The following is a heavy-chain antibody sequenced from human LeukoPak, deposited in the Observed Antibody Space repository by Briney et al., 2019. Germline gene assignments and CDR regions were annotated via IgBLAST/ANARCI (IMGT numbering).Heavy chain of an antibody. CDR1: GDSISSPTFY. V-gene: IGHV4-31*03. Sequence: SETLSLTCTVSGDSISSPTFYWNWLRHHPQPGKGLASLWSIYQTGHTLYTSSRKIRLTISIDTSNNHCSLKLTCLTAADTAMYYCARDRYGSNSNWFDPGGQGTLVTVSS. J-gene: IGHJ5*02. D-gene: IGHD4-23*01. CDR2: IYQTGHT. CDR3: ARDRYGSNSNWFDP.